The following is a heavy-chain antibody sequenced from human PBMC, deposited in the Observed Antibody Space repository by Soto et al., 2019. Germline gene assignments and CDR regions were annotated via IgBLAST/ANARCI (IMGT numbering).Heavy chain of an antibody. D-gene: IGHD3-3*01. CDR2: ISAYNGNT. CDR1: GYTFTSYG. Sequence: QVQLVQSGAEVKKPGASVKVSCKASGYTFTSYGISWVRQAPGQGLEWMGWISAYNGNTNYAQRLQGRVTMTTDTSPSTAVMELRSLRSDDTAVYSCARVPPYYDFWSGYYAYYYYGMDVW. V-gene: IGHV1-18*01. CDR3: ARVPPYYDFWSGYYAYYYYGMDV. J-gene: IGHJ6*01.